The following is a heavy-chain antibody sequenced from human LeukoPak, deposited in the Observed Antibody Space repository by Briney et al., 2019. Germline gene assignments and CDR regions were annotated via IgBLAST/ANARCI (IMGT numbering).Heavy chain of an antibody. V-gene: IGHV4-31*03. J-gene: IGHJ5*02. CDR1: GGSISSGGYY. D-gene: IGHD2-2*01. CDR3: ARHPGYCSSTSCRHNWFDP. CDR2: IYYSGST. Sequence: SETLSLTCTVSGGSISSGGYYWSWIRQHPGKGLEWIGYIYYSGSTYYNPSLKSRVTISVDTSKNQFSLKLSSVTAADTAVYYCARHPGYCSSTSCRHNWFDPWGQGTLVTVSS.